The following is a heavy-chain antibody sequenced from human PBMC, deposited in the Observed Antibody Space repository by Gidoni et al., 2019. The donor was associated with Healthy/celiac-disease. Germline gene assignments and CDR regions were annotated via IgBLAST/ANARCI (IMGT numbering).Heavy chain of an antibody. J-gene: IGHJ6*02. CDR3: ARDRHDFWSGYYQTLYYYYGMDV. CDR2: ISSSGSTI. CDR1: GFPFGDYY. Sequence: QVQLVESGGGLVKPGGSLRFSCAASGFPFGDYYMSWIRQAQGKGLEWVSYISSSGSTIYYADSGKGRCTIYRDNAKNSLYLQMNSLRAEDTAVYYCARDRHDFWSGYYQTLYYYYGMDVWGQWTTVTVSS. V-gene: IGHV3-11*01. D-gene: IGHD3-3*01.